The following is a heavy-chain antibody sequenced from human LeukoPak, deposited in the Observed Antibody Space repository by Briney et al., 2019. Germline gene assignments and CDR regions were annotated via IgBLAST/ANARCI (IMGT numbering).Heavy chain of an antibody. V-gene: IGHV1-2*02. CDR2: INPNSGGT. J-gene: IGHJ4*02. D-gene: IGHD3-22*01. CDR1: GYTFTGYY. Sequence: ASVKVSCKASGYTFTGYYMHWVRQAPGQGLEWMGWINPNSGGTNYAQKFQGRVTMTRDTSTSTAYMELRRLRSDDTAVYYCARDFDTSGYYTGHWGQGTLVTVSS. CDR3: ARDFDTSGYYTGH.